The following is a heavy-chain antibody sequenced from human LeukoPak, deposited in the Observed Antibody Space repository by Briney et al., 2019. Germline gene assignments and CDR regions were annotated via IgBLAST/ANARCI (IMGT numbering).Heavy chain of an antibody. V-gene: IGHV3-23*01. J-gene: IGHJ4*02. Sequence: GGSLRLSCAASGFTFSNYAMSWVRQAPGKGLEWVSGINGNGGSTYNADSVKGRFTISRDNSKNTLYLQMNSLRAEDTAVYYCVTNFDPDVDWGQGTLVTVSS. CDR3: VTNFDPDVD. D-gene: IGHD3-9*01. CDR1: GFTFSNYA. CDR2: INGNGGST.